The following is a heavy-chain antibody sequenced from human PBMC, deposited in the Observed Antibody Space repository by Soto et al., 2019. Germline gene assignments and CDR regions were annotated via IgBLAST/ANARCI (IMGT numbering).Heavy chain of an antibody. Sequence: QVQLVQSGAEVKRPGASVKVSCKASGYSFTSTGISWVRQAPGQGPEWMGWTSTFNGEATYAQKLQGRVTMTTDTSTTTAYMELRSLTSDDTAVYYCARDFDGSGSYFTDYWGQGTLVTVAS. D-gene: IGHD3-10*01. CDR3: ARDFDGSGSYFTDY. V-gene: IGHV1-18*01. CDR1: GYSFTSTG. CDR2: TSTFNGEA. J-gene: IGHJ4*02.